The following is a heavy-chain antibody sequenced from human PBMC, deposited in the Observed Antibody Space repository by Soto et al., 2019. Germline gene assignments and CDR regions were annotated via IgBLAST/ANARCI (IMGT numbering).Heavy chain of an antibody. D-gene: IGHD6-13*01. CDR1: GFTFSNYG. J-gene: IGHJ4*02. CDR3: ARRAASGRHFDH. Sequence: QLQLVESGGGVVQPGRSLRLSCEASGFTFSNYGMHWVRQAPGKGLEWVALISYDGTNKYHADSVKGRFTISRDNSKNTLYLQMNSLRAEDTAVYYCARRAASGRHFDHWGQGTLVSVSS. V-gene: IGHV3-30*03. CDR2: ISYDGTNK.